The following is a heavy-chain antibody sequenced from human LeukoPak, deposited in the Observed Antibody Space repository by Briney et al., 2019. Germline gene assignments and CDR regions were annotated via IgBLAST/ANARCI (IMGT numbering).Heavy chain of an antibody. V-gene: IGHV3-30-3*01. CDR3: AREGYYGSGSPPSLYFDY. CDR1: GFTFRNYV. CDR2: TSSDLNVK. D-gene: IGHD3-10*01. Sequence: GCLRLSFAASGFTFRNYVIHWVRQAPGKGLEWVAVTSSDLNVKLYADSVKGRFTISRDNSRSTLYLQMNSLRPEDTAIYYCAREGYYGSGSPPSLYFDYWGQGTLVTVSS. J-gene: IGHJ4*02.